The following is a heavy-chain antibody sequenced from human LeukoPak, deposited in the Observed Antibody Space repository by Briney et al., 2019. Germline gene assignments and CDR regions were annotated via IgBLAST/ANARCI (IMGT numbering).Heavy chain of an antibody. D-gene: IGHD2-15*01. CDR1: GFTFSSSA. Sequence: LSGGSLRLSCAASGFTFSSSAMSWVRQVPGKGLEWVSGISASGGSTSYADSVRGRFTISRDNSKNTLYVQMNSLRDEDTAVYYCARTYCRGGSCHIDNWGQGTLVTVSS. CDR3: ARTYCRGGSCHIDN. CDR2: ISASGGST. J-gene: IGHJ4*02. V-gene: IGHV3-23*01.